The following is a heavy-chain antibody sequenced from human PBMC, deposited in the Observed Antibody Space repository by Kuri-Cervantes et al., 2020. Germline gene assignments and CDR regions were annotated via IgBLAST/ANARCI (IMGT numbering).Heavy chain of an antibody. V-gene: IGHV3-23*01. D-gene: IGHD5-18*01. Sequence: GGSLRLSCAASGFTFSSYDMSWVRQAPGKGLEWVSAISGSGGSTYYADSVKGRFTISRDDSKNTLYLQMNSLRAEDTAVYYCAKDFSSGSVDIAMVLDYWGQGTLVTVSS. CDR3: AKDFSSGSVDIAMVLDY. CDR2: ISGSGGST. CDR1: GFTFSSYD. J-gene: IGHJ4*02.